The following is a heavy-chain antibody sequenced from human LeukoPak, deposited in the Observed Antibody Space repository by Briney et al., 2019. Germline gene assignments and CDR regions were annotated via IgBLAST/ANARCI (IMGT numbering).Heavy chain of an antibody. D-gene: IGHD1-1*01. Sequence: GGSLRLSCAASGFTFSNAWMSWVRQAPGKGLEWVGRIKSKTDGGTTDYAAPVKGRFTISRDDSKNTLYLQMNSLKTEDTAVYYCTTEILDTTANSDYWGQGTLVTVSS. CDR3: TTEILDTTANSDY. CDR2: IKSKTDGGTT. J-gene: IGHJ4*02. V-gene: IGHV3-15*01. CDR1: GFTFSNAW.